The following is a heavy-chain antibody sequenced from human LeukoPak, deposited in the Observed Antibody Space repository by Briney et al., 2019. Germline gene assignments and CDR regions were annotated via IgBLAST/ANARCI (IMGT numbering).Heavy chain of an antibody. J-gene: IGHJ4*02. V-gene: IGHV3-33*01. Sequence: GGSLRLSCAASGFTFSSYGMHGVRQAPGKGLEWGAVIWYDGSNKYYADSVKGRFTVSRDNSKNTLYLQMNSLRAEDTAVYYCARDTYYYDSSGHGDYWGQGTLVTVSS. CDR1: GFTFSSYG. D-gene: IGHD3-22*01. CDR2: IWYDGSNK. CDR3: ARDTYYYDSSGHGDY.